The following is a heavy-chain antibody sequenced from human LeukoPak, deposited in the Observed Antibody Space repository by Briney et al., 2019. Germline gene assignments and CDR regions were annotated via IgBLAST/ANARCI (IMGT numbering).Heavy chain of an antibody. V-gene: IGHV3-11*01. CDR3: ARRVGDADDAFDI. CDR2: ISSSGSTI. Sequence: GGSLRLSCEASGFTFSDYYMSWIRQAPGKGLEWVSYISSSGSTIYYADSVKGRFTISRDNAKNSLYPQMNSLRAEDTAVYYCARRVGDADDAFDIWGQGTMVTVSS. CDR1: GFTFSDYY. D-gene: IGHD2-15*01. J-gene: IGHJ3*02.